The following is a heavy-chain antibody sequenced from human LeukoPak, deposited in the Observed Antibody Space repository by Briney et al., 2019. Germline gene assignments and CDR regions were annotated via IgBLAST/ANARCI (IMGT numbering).Heavy chain of an antibody. Sequence: SETLSLTCTVSGGSIRSYYWSWIRQPPGKGLEWIGYIYYSGSTNYNPSLKSRVTISVDTSKNQFSLKLSSVTAADTAVYYCARSRGAYGSAYWYFELWGRGTLVTVSS. CDR2: IYYSGST. D-gene: IGHD3-10*01. CDR3: ARSRGAYGSAYWYFEL. V-gene: IGHV4-59*08. J-gene: IGHJ2*01. CDR1: GGSIRSYY.